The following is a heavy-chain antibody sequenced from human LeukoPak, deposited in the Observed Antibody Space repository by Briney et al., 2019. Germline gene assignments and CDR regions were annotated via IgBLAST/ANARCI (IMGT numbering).Heavy chain of an antibody. CDR3: ARHGLQYKSSFDY. CDR2: IYYSGST. J-gene: IGHJ4*02. D-gene: IGHD6-13*01. V-gene: IGHV4-59*08. CDR1: GASVSDDF. Sequence: SETPSLAFTLSGASVSDDFWSWIRQPPGKGLEWIGYIYYSGSTNYNPSLKSRVTISIDTSKNQFSLQLSSVTAADTAVYYCARHGLQYKSSFDYWGQASHDRVSS.